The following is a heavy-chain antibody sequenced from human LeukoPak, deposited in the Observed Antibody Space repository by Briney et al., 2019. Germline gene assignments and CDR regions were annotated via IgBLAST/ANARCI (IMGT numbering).Heavy chain of an antibody. CDR1: GGSFSGYY. J-gene: IGHJ5*02. CDR2: INHSGST. Sequence: PSETLSLTCAVYGGSFSGYYWSWLRQPPGKGLEWIGEINHSGSTNYNPSLKSRVTISVDTSKNQFSLKLSSVTAADTAVYYCARGHYYYDSSGYYYWFDPWSQGTLVTVSS. V-gene: IGHV4-34*01. D-gene: IGHD3-22*01. CDR3: ARGHYYYDSSGYYYWFDP.